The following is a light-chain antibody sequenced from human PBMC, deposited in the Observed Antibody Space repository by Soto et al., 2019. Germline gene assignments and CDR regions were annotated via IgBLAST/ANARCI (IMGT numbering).Light chain of an antibody. CDR3: QQFDTPYS. Sequence: EIVLTQSPSTLSLSPGERATLSCRASQSVSSSYLAWYQKKPGQAPRLLIYGASNRATGIPDRFSGSGSGTDFTLTVSRLEPEDFAVYYCQQFDTPYSFGQGTKLEI. CDR1: QSVSSSY. J-gene: IGKJ2*01. CDR2: GAS. V-gene: IGKV3-20*01.